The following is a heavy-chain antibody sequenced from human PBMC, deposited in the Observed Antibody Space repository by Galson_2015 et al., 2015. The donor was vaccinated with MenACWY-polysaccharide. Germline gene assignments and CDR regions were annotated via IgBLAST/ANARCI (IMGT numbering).Heavy chain of an antibody. V-gene: IGHV3-13*01. CDR1: GFTFSSYD. CDR2: IGTAGDT. CDR3: ARSTPKVGASMDV. J-gene: IGHJ6*03. D-gene: IGHD3-16*01. Sequence: SLRLSCAASGFTFSSYDMHWVRQATGKGLEWVSAIGTAGDTYYPDSVMGRFTISRENTKNSLCLQMNSQRAGDTSVDYCARSTPKVGASMDVWGKGTPVTVSS.